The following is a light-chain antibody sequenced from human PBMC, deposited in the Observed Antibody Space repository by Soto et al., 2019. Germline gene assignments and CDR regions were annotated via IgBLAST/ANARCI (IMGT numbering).Light chain of an antibody. V-gene: IGKV3-15*01. CDR1: QTVSSN. J-gene: IGKJ1*01. CDR3: QQHDQWPAT. Sequence: DIVMTQSPATLSVSPVETATLSCMASQTVSSNLAWYHQKPGQAPRLLIYGASTRATGIPARFSGSGSGTEFTLTISSLQSEDFAVYFCQQHDQWPATFGQGTKVDIK. CDR2: GAS.